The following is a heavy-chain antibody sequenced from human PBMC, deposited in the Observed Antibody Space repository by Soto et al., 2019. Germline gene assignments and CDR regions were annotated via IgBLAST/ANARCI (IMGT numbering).Heavy chain of an antibody. Sequence: EVQLVESGGGLVKPGGSLRLSCAASGFTFSSYSMNWVRQAPGKGLEWISSINSRSSYIYYADSVKGRFTISRDNAKNSLYLQMNSLRAEDTAVYYCARRDGGGYSDYWGQGTLVTVSS. J-gene: IGHJ4*02. CDR1: GFTFSSYS. CDR3: ARRDGGGYSDY. CDR2: INSRSSYI. D-gene: IGHD2-2*03. V-gene: IGHV3-21*01.